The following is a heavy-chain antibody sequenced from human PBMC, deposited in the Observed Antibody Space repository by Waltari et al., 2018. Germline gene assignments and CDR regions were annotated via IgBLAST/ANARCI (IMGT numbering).Heavy chain of an antibody. CDR1: GGSISSSSYY. D-gene: IGHD2-21*01. Sequence: QLQLQESGPGLVKPSETLSLTCTVSGGSISSSSYYWGWIRQPPGKGLEWIGSIYYSGSTYYNPSLKIRVTISVDTSKNQFSLKLSSVTAADTAVYYCATPGALYSEGWFDPWGQGTLVTVSS. CDR2: IYYSGST. J-gene: IGHJ5*02. CDR3: ATPGALYSEGWFDP. V-gene: IGHV4-39*01.